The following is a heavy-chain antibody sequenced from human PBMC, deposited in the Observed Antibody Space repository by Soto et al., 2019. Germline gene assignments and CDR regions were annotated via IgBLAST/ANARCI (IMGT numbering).Heavy chain of an antibody. CDR2: IGGSSGYI. Sequence: GGSLRLSCAASGFTFSSYTLAWVRQAPGKGLEGVSSIGGSSGYIYYADPVKARFTTSRDNAKNSLYLQMNSLRAEATAVYYCARYSFYGSGSRANYYYYYYMHVWGKGTTVTGSS. J-gene: IGHJ6*03. CDR3: ARYSFYGSGSRANYYYYYYMHV. D-gene: IGHD3-10*01. CDR1: GFTFSSYT. V-gene: IGHV3-21*01.